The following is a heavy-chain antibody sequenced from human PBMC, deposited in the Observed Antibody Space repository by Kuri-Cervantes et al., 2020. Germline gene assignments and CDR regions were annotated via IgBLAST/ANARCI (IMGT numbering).Heavy chain of an antibody. CDR3: ARDGADYGDYEQTYYYYYGMDV. D-gene: IGHD4-17*01. Sequence: GESLKISCAASGFTFSSYSMNWVRQAPGKGLEWVSYISSSSSTIYYADSVKGRFTISRDNSKNTLYLQMNSLRAEDTAVYYCARDGADYGDYEQTYYYYYGMDVWGQGTTVTVSS. J-gene: IGHJ6*02. CDR2: ISSSSSTI. CDR1: GFTFSSYS. V-gene: IGHV3-48*01.